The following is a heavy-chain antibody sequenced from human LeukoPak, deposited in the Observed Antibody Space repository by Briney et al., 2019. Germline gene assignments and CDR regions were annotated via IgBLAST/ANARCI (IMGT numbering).Heavy chain of an antibody. CDR3: ARRGSYPFDI. Sequence: PGGSLRLSCAASGFTFSSYAMSWVRQAPGKGLEWIGEINHSGSTNYSPSLKSRVTISVDTSKNQFSLKLSSVTAADTAVYYCARRGSYPFDIWGQGTMVTVSS. D-gene: IGHD2-15*01. V-gene: IGHV4-34*01. CDR2: INHSGST. CDR1: GFTFSSYA. J-gene: IGHJ3*02.